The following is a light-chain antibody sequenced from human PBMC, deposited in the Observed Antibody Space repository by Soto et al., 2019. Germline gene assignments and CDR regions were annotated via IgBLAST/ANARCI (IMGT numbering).Light chain of an antibody. J-gene: IGKJ4*01. V-gene: IGKV4-1*01. CDR1: QNVVHGSDNKKY. Sequence: DIVMTQSPDSLAVSLGERATINCKSSQNVVHGSDNKKYLAWYQQKPGQPPKLLIYWASTRASGVPDRFSGSGSGADFTLTISSLQAGDVAVYYCQHYYGIPVTFGGGTKVEIK. CDR3: QHYYGIPVT. CDR2: WAS.